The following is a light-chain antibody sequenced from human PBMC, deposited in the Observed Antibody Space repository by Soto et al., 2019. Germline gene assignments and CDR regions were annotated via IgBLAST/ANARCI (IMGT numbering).Light chain of an antibody. CDR2: GAS. CDR3: QQYNNWPPLT. J-gene: IGKJ4*01. V-gene: IGKV3-15*01. Sequence: EIVLTQSPATLSVSPGDRVTLSCRASQSVDINLAWYQQKAGQAPRLLIYGASTRATGIPARFSGSGSGTEFTLTIGSLQSEDFAVYYCQQYNNWPPLTFGGGTKVDIK. CDR1: QSVDIN.